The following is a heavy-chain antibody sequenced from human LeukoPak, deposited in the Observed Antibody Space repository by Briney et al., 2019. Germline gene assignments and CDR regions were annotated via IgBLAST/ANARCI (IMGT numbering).Heavy chain of an antibody. CDR1: GFTFSNYG. D-gene: IGHD4-17*01. CDR3: AIHTVTLDY. V-gene: IGHV3-48*02. J-gene: IGHJ4*02. CDR2: ISSSSSTI. Sequence: GRSLRLSCAASGFTFSNYGVHWVRQAPGKGLEWVSYISSSSSTIYYADSVKGRFTISRDNAKNSLYLQMNSLRDEDTAVYYCAIHTVTLDYWGQGTLVTVSS.